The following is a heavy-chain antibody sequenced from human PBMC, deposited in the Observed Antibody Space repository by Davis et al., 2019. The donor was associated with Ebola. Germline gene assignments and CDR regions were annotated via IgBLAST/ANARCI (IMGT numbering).Heavy chain of an antibody. Sequence: ESLKISCAASGFTFSDYNMNWVRQAPGKGLEWVSSISGSGTYIHYSDSVKGRFTVSRDNAKNSLYLQMNSLRVDDTAVYFCARDGPNYDVDYWGQGTLVTVSA. CDR1: GFTFSDYN. D-gene: IGHD3-22*01. CDR2: ISGSGTYI. CDR3: ARDGPNYDVDY. J-gene: IGHJ4*02. V-gene: IGHV3-21*04.